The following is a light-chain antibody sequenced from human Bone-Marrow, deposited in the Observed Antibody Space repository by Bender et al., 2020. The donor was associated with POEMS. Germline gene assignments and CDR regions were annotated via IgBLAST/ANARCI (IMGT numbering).Light chain of an antibody. CDR1: NSNIGNNR. CDR3: ATWDDSLDVPL. Sequence: QSVLTQPPSASGTPGQRVTISCSGSNSNIGNNRVNWYRQLPGAAPELLIYNNAQRPSGVPARFYGSKSGTSASLAISGLQSEDEAEYYCATWDDSLDVPLFGGGTKLTVL. CDR2: NNA. J-gene: IGLJ2*01. V-gene: IGLV1-44*01.